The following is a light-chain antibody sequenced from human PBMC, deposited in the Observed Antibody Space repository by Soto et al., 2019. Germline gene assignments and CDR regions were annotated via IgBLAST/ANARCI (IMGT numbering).Light chain of an antibody. CDR1: QTISSW. CDR3: QHYNSYSEA. V-gene: IGKV1-5*03. J-gene: IGKJ1*01. Sequence: DIQMTQSPSTLSGSVGDRVTITCRASQTISSWLAWYQQKTGKAPKLLIYTASTLKSGVPSRFSGSGSGTEFTLTISSLQPDDFATYYCQHYNSYSEAFGQGTKVDIK. CDR2: TAS.